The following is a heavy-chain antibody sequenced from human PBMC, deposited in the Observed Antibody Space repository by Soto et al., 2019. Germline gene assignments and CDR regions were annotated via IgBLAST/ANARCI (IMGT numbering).Heavy chain of an antibody. V-gene: IGHV4-34*01. CDR2: IYHSGNT. Sequence: SDTLSLTCAVYGGSFSGYYWSWIRQPPGKGLEWIGEIYHSGNTNYNPSLKSRVTISVDMSKNQFSLKLSSVTAADTAVYYCARLYGSRGPFDYWGQGTLVTVS. D-gene: IGHD6-13*01. J-gene: IGHJ4*02. CDR1: GGSFSGYY. CDR3: ARLYGSRGPFDY.